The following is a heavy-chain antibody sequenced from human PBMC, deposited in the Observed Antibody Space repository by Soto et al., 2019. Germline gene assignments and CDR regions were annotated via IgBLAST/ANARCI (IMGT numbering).Heavy chain of an antibody. V-gene: IGHV1-18*01. CDR2: ISAYNGNT. Sequence: QVQLVQSGAEVKKPGASVKVSCKASGYTFTSYGISWVRQAPGQGLEWMGWISAYNGNTNYAQKLQGRVTMTTATSTSTAYMELRSLRSDDTAVYYCARDLVGYCSGGSCYSDAFDIWGQGTMVTVSS. D-gene: IGHD2-15*01. CDR1: GYTFTSYG. CDR3: ARDLVGYCSGGSCYSDAFDI. J-gene: IGHJ3*02.